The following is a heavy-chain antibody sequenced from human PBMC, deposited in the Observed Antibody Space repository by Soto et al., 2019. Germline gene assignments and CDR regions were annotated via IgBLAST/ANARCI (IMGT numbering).Heavy chain of an antibody. V-gene: IGHV4-59*01. Sequence: PSETLSLTCTVSGGSISSYYWSWIRQPPGKGLEWIGYIYYSGSTNYNPSLKSRVTISVDTSKNQFSLKLSSVTAADTAVYYCARGGIAAAGTTGAFAIWGQRTMVTVSS. CDR3: ARGGIAAAGTTGAFAI. J-gene: IGHJ3*02. CDR1: GGSISSYY. D-gene: IGHD6-13*01. CDR2: IYYSGST.